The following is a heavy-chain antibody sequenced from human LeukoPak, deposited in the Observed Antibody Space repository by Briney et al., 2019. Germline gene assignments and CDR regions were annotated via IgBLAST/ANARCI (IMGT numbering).Heavy chain of an antibody. J-gene: IGHJ4*02. Sequence: GGSLRLSCAASGFSFSSYSFNWVRQAPGKGLEWVSSINTVSSYIYYADSLKGRFTISRDNAKNAVYLQMDSLRAEDSAVYYCARLRRNTDSSGFFYYYDYWGQGTLVTVSS. V-gene: IGHV3-21*06. CDR3: ARLRRNTDSSGFFYYYDY. CDR1: GFSFSSYS. D-gene: IGHD3-22*01. CDR2: INTVSSYI.